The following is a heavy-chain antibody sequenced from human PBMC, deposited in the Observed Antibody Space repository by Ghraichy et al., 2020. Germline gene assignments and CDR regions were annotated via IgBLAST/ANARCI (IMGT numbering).Heavy chain of an antibody. CDR3: AKDPLWTVTTSDY. Sequence: GGSLRLSCAASGFTFSSYGMHWVRQAPGKGLEWVAVISYDGSNKYYADSVKGRFTISRDNSKNTLYLQMNSLRAEDTAVYYCAKDPLWTVTTSDYWGQGTLVTVSS. CDR2: ISYDGSNK. D-gene: IGHD4-17*01. CDR1: GFTFSSYG. J-gene: IGHJ4*02. V-gene: IGHV3-30*18.